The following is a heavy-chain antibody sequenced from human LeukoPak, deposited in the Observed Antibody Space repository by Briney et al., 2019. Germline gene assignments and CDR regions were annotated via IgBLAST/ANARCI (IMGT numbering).Heavy chain of an antibody. Sequence: SETLSLTCTVSGGSISSYYCSWIRQPPGKGLEWIGYIYYRGSTNYNPSLKSRVTISVDTSKNQFSLKLSSVTAADTAVYYCARGSSEYDIFFRYGMDVWGQGTTVTVSS. CDR3: ARGSSEYDIFFRYGMDV. D-gene: IGHD3-9*01. CDR2: IYYRGST. CDR1: GGSISSYY. J-gene: IGHJ6*02. V-gene: IGHV4-59*08.